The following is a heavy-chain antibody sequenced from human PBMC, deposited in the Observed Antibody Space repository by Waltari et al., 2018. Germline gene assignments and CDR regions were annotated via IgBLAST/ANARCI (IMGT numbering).Heavy chain of an antibody. D-gene: IGHD3-3*01. CDR2: ISWNSGSI. CDR1: RFTFDGSA. J-gene: IGHJ4*02. CDR3: AKGGLLYQYYFDY. Sequence: EVQLVESGGGLVQHGRSLRTSSHASRFTFDGSALHRVRQAQGKGREWVSGISWNSGSIGYADSVKCRFTISRDNAKNSLYLQMNSLRAEDMALYYCAKGGLLYQYYFDYWGQGTLVTVSS. V-gene: IGHV3-9*03.